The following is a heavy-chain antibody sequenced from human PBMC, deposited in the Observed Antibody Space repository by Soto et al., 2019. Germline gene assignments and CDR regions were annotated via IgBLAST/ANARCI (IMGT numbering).Heavy chain of an antibody. D-gene: IGHD1-26*01. CDR2: FSSSGTNI. CDR1: GFTFSDFH. Sequence: QVQLVESGGGLVKPGGSLRLSCASSGFTFSDFHMSWIRQVSGKGLEWVSYFSSSGTNIYYADSVEGRFTISRDNAKNSLYLQLNSLRAEDTAVYYCARGGRGWEFDYWGQGTLVTVSS. CDR3: ARGGRGWEFDY. J-gene: IGHJ4*02. V-gene: IGHV3-11*01.